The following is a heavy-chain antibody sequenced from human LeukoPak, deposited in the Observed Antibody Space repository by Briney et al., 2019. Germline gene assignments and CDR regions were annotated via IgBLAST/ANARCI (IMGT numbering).Heavy chain of an antibody. D-gene: IGHD4-11*01. J-gene: IGHJ4*02. CDR2: IGAGGTFT. CDR1: GCTFSSYA. Sequence: GGSLRLSCTASGCTFSSYAMNWVRQAPGKGLEWVSGIGAGGTFTYYADSVKGRFTISRDNSRNTLYRQMNSLRADDTAVYYCAKDLDYTTFGYYSDYWGQGTLVTVSS. CDR3: AKDLDYTTFGYYSDY. V-gene: IGHV3-23*01.